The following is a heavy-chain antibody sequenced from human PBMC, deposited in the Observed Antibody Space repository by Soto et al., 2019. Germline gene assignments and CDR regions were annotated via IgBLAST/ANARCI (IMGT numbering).Heavy chain of an antibody. CDR1: GYTFTSYD. V-gene: IGHV1-8*01. D-gene: IGHD3-3*01. J-gene: IGHJ3*02. CDR3: ARGRRETYYDFWSGPGYAFDI. Sequence: ASVKVSCKASGYTFTSYDINWVRQATGQGLEWMGWMNPNSGNTGYAQKFQGRVTMTRNTSISTAYMELSSLRSEDTAVYYCARGRRETYYDFWSGPGYAFDIWGQGTMVTVSS. CDR2: MNPNSGNT.